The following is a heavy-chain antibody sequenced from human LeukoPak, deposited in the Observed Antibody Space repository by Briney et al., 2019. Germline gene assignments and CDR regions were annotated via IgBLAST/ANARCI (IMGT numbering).Heavy chain of an antibody. V-gene: IGHV4-59*12. CDR1: GGSISDSS. J-gene: IGHJ5*02. D-gene: IGHD3-22*01. CDR2: IYYNGGT. CDR3: ARDRGPTYYYDSSGYFWFDP. Sequence: SETLSLTCTVSGGSISDSSWSWIRQPPGKGLEWIGYIYYNGGTNYNPSLKRRVTISLDTSKNRFSLKLTSVTAADTAVYYCARDRGPTYYYDSSGYFWFDPWGQGTLVTVSS.